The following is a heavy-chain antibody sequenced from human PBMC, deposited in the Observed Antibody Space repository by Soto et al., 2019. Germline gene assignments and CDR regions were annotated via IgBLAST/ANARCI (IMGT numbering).Heavy chain of an antibody. Sequence: GGSLRLSCAASGFTFSSYAMSWVRQAPGKGLEWVSAISGSGGSTYYADSVKGRFTISRDNSKNALYLQMNSLRAEDTAVYYCAKGEDSSGYSPHFDYWGQGTLVTVSS. CDR2: ISGSGGST. D-gene: IGHD3-22*01. V-gene: IGHV3-23*01. CDR3: AKGEDSSGYSPHFDY. CDR1: GFTFSSYA. J-gene: IGHJ4*02.